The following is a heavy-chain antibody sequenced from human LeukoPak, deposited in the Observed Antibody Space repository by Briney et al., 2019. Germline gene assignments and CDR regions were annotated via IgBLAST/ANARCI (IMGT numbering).Heavy chain of an antibody. Sequence: GATVKVSCKASGYTFTSYAMHWVRQAPGQRLEWMGWINAGNGNTKYSQKFQGRVTITRDTSASTAYMELSSLRSEDTAVYYCARDGAGDYYYGMDVWGQGTTVTVSS. CDR1: GYTFTSYA. V-gene: IGHV1-3*01. CDR2: INAGNGNT. D-gene: IGHD6-19*01. J-gene: IGHJ6*02. CDR3: ARDGAGDYYYGMDV.